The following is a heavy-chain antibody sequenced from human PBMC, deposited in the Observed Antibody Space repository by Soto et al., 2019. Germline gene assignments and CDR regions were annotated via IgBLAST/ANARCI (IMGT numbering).Heavy chain of an antibody. CDR1: GFTFSNYG. J-gene: IGHJ4*02. V-gene: IGHV3-33*01. Sequence: ESGGGVVQPGRSLRLSCAVSGFTFSNYGMHWVRQAPGKGLEWVAVIWYDGSNKYYVDSVKGRFTISRDNSKNTLYLQMNSLRGEDTAIYYCARDVGESSGSPLDYWGQGTLVTVSS. CDR2: IWYDGSNK. CDR3: ARDVGESSGSPLDY. D-gene: IGHD6-19*01.